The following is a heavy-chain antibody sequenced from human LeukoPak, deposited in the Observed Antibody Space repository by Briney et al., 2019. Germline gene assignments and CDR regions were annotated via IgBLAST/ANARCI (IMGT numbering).Heavy chain of an antibody. Sequence: GRSLRLSCAASGFTFGAYGMHWVRQAPGKGLEWVAVIWYDGSNQYYVDSVKGRFTISRDNSKNTVHLQMNSLRVENTAVYYCAREQYGSDDALDIWGQGTMVTVPS. J-gene: IGHJ3*02. D-gene: IGHD3-10*01. CDR3: AREQYGSDDALDI. CDR1: GFTFGAYG. CDR2: IWYDGSNQ. V-gene: IGHV3-33*01.